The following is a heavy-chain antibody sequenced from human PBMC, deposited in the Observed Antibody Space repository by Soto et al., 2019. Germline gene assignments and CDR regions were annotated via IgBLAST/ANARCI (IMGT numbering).Heavy chain of an antibody. CDR1: GYTFTSYD. J-gene: IGHJ2*01. D-gene: IGHD4-17*01. V-gene: IGHV1-8*01. CDR3: ARVHTGTTYFDV. Sequence: QVQLVQSGAEVKKPGASVKVSCKASGYTFTSYDINWVRQATGQGLEWMGWMNPNIGNTGSAQRFQGRLTMTRKTSINSAYIELTSLTYEDAAVYFCARVHTGTTYFDVWGRGTLVTVSS. CDR2: MNPNIGNT.